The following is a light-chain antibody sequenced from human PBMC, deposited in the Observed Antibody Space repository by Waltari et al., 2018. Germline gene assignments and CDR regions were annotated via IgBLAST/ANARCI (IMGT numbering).Light chain of an antibody. CDR2: AAS. V-gene: IGKV1-9*01. CDR1: QGISSY. J-gene: IGKJ4*01. Sequence: IQLTQSPSSLSASVGDRITITCRASQGISSYLAWYQQKPGKAPKLLIYAASTLQSGVPSRFSGSGSGTAFTLTISSLQPEDFATYYCQQLNSYLPLTFGGGTKVEIK. CDR3: QQLNSYLPLT.